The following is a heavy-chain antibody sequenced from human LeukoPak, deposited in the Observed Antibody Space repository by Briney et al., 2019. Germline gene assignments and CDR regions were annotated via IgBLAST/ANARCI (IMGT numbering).Heavy chain of an antibody. D-gene: IGHD3-22*01. Sequence: PGGSLRLSCKASGFTFTVYWMTWVRQAPGKGLEWVANINNDGTEKYYVDSVKGRFTISRENAKNSLFLQMSSLRAEDTAVYYCARGRFYHDSPEWGQGTLVTVSS. CDR3: ARGRFYHDSPE. CDR1: GFTFTVYW. CDR2: INNDGTEK. V-gene: IGHV3-7*01. J-gene: IGHJ4*02.